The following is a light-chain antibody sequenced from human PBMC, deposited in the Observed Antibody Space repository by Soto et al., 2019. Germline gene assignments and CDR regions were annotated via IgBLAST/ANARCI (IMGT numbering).Light chain of an antibody. CDR3: QKYNSAPLT. CDR1: QGIGVY. V-gene: IGKV1-27*01. Sequence: DIQMTQSPSSLSASFGGRVTITCRASQGIGVYLAWFQQRPGNAPKLLIYAASTLQSGVPSRFSGSGSGTDFTLTISSLQPEDVATYYCQKYNSAPLTFGGGTKVEIK. J-gene: IGKJ4*01. CDR2: AAS.